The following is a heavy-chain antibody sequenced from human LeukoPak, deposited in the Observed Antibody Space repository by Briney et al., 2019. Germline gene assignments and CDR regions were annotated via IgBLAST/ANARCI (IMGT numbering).Heavy chain of an antibody. CDR2: IIPILGIA. CDR1: GGTFSSYA. D-gene: IGHD3-9*01. J-gene: IGHJ5*02. CDR3: ARVEVVYDILTGYTA. Sequence: SVKVSCKASGGTFSSYAISWVRQAPGQGLEWMGRIIPILGIANYAQKLQGRVTMTTDTSTSTAYMELRSLRSDDTAVYYCARVEVVYDILTGYTAWGQGTLVTVSS. V-gene: IGHV1-69*04.